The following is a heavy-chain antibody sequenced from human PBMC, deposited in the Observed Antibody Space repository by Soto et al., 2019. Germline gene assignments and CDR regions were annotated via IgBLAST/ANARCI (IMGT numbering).Heavy chain of an antibody. V-gene: IGHV1-18*01. CDR2: ISAYNGKT. CDR1: GYPFTSYG. Sequence: QVQLVQSGAEVKKPGASVKVSCKTSGYPFTSYGINWVRQAPGQGPEWVGWISAYNGKTSYTQKFQGRVTMTTDTSTSTAYAELTSLRSDDTAVYYCARDRLLAVTGLLHYWGQGTLVTVSS. D-gene: IGHD6-19*01. CDR3: ARDRLLAVTGLLHY. J-gene: IGHJ4*02.